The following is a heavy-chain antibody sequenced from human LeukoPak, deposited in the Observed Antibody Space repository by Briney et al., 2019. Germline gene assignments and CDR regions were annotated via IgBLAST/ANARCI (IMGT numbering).Heavy chain of an antibody. CDR1: GFTFSSHG. D-gene: IGHD6-19*01. V-gene: IGHV3-7*03. Sequence: PGGSLRLSCASSGFTFSSHGMTWVRQAPGKGLEWVANIKQDGSEKYYVDSVKGRFTISRDNAKNSLYLQMNSLRAEDTAVYYCARVLIGGLGYWGQGTLVTVSS. CDR3: ARVLIGGLGY. CDR2: IKQDGSEK. J-gene: IGHJ4*02.